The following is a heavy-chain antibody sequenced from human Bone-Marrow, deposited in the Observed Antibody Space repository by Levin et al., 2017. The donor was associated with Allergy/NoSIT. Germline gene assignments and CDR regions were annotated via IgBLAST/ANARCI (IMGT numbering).Heavy chain of an antibody. CDR3: VKGSLIVEVDIYGLDV. D-gene: IGHD3-22*01. V-gene: IGHV1-2*02. CDR1: GYTFTDYY. J-gene: IGHJ6*02. CDR2: INPNSGGA. Sequence: KSGGSLRLSCKASGYTFTDYYVHWVRQAPGQGLQWMGWINPNSGGANFAPMFQGRVTMTRDTSITTTYMELSRLRSDDTAVYYCVKGSLIVEVDIYGLDVWGQGTAVTVSS.